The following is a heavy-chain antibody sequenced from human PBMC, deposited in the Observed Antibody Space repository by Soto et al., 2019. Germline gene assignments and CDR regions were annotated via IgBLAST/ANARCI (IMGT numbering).Heavy chain of an antibody. CDR2: INHSGST. V-gene: IGHV4-34*01. D-gene: IGHD7-27*01. Sequence: QVQLQQWGAGLLKPSETLSLTCAVYGGSFSGYYWSWIRQPPGKGLEWIGEINHSGSTNYNPSLKSRVTISADTSKNQFSLKRSSVTAADTAVYYCARGWGRISDYWGQGALVAVSS. CDR1: GGSFSGYY. J-gene: IGHJ4*02. CDR3: ARGWGRISDY.